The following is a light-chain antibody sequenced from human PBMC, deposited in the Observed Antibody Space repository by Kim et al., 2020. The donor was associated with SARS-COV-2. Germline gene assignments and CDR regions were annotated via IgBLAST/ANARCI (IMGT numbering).Light chain of an antibody. V-gene: IGKV3-15*01. CDR2: GAS. CDR1: QSVNMN. CDR3: QQYNDFPVT. Sequence: EKVMTQSPATLSVSPGERATLSCRASQSVNMNLAWYQQKPGQAPRLLVFGASTRATGIPARFSGGGSGTEFTLTISSLQSEDFAVYFCQQYNDFPVTFGGGTKVDIK. J-gene: IGKJ4*01.